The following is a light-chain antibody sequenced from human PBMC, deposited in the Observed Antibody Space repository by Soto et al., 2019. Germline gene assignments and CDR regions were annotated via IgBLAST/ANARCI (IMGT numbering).Light chain of an antibody. CDR2: GAS. CDR3: HLYNRSPYI. Sequence: EIVLTQSPGTLSLSPGERVTLSCRASQSVHNNYLAWYQQKPGQAPRLLIYGASTRATGISDRFGGSGSGTDFTLTISRLEPEDVGVFYCHLYNRSPYIFAQGTKLEI. J-gene: IGKJ2*01. CDR1: QSVHNNY. V-gene: IGKV3-20*01.